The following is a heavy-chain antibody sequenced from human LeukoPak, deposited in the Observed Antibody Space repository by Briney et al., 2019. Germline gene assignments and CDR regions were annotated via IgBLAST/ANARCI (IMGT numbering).Heavy chain of an antibody. CDR1: GGSISSGSYY. Sequence: SETLSLTCTVSGGSISSGSYYWSWIRQPAGKGLEWIGRIYTSGSTYYNPSLKSRVTISVDTSKNQFSLKLSSVTAADTAVYYCARRFYTMVRGVILDLYFDYWGQGTLVTVSS. D-gene: IGHD3-10*01. CDR3: ARRFYTMVRGVILDLYFDY. CDR2: IYTSGST. J-gene: IGHJ4*02. V-gene: IGHV4-61*02.